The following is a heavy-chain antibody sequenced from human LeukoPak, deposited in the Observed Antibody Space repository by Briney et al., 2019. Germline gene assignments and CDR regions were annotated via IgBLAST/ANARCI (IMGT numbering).Heavy chain of an antibody. V-gene: IGHV3-23*01. Sequence: PGGSLRLSCAASGFTFSSYAMSWVRQAPGKGLEWVSAISGSGGSTYHADSVKGRFTISRDNSKNTLYLQMNSLRAEDTAVYYCAKDLASYYYDSSGSTPYFDYWGQGTLVTVSS. J-gene: IGHJ4*02. D-gene: IGHD3-22*01. CDR1: GFTFSSYA. CDR3: AKDLASYYYDSSGSTPYFDY. CDR2: ISGSGGST.